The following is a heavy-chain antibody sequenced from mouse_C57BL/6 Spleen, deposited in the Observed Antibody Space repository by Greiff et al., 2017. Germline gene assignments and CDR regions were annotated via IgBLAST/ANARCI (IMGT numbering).Heavy chain of an antibody. Sequence: QVQLQQPGTELVKPGASVKLSCKASGYTFTSYWMHWVKQRPGQGLEWIGNINPSNGGTNYNEKFKSKATLTVDKSSSTAYMQLSSLTSEDAAVYYCARSRGNFYAMDYWGQGTSVTVSS. J-gene: IGHJ4*01. CDR1: GYTFTSYW. V-gene: IGHV1-53*01. D-gene: IGHD2-1*01. CDR3: ARSRGNFYAMDY. CDR2: INPSNGGT.